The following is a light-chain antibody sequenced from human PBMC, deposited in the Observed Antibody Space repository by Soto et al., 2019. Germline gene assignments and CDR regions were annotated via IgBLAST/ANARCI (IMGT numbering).Light chain of an antibody. Sequence: EIVLTQSPGTLYLSPGERDTLSCRASQSVSSSYLAWYQQKPGQAPRLLIYGASSRATGIPDRFSGSGSGTDFTLTISRLEPEECAVYYCQQYGSSPMYTFGEGTKLEIK. CDR2: GAS. CDR3: QQYGSSPMYT. CDR1: QSVSSSY. J-gene: IGKJ2*01. V-gene: IGKV3-20*01.